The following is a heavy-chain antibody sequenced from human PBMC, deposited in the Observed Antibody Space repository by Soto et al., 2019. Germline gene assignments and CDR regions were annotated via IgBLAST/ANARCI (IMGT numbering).Heavy chain of an antibody. J-gene: IGHJ4*02. CDR3: ASRDPGTSVDY. D-gene: IGHD1-7*01. Sequence: PSETLSLTCAVSCGSFTSNHWWTWVRQPPGQGLEWIGEIYRTGSTNYNPSLKSRVTISLDKSEKQISLKVTSLTAADTAVYYCASRDPGTSVDYWGQGTLVTVSS. CDR2: IYRTGST. CDR1: CGSFTSNHW. V-gene: IGHV4-4*02.